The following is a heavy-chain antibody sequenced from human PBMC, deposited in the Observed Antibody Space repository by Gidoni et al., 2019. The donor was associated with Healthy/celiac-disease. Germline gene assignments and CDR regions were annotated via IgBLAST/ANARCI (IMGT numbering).Heavy chain of an antibody. CDR1: GFTFSSYW. D-gene: IGHD3-3*01. CDR3: ARATYYDFWSGYYTLGYYYYYYMDV. J-gene: IGHJ6*03. V-gene: IGHV3-74*01. CDR2: INSDGSST. Sequence: EVQLVESGGGLVQPGGSLRLSCAASGFTFSSYWMHWVRQAPGKGLVWVSRINSDGSSTSYADSVKGRFTISRDNAKNTLYLQMNSLRAEDTAVYYCARATYYDFWSGYYTLGYYYYYYMDVWGKGTTVTVSS.